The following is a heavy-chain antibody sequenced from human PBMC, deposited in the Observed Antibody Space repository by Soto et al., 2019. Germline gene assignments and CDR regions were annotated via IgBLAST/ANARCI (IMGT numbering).Heavy chain of an antibody. D-gene: IGHD3-10*01. J-gene: IGHJ4*02. CDR2: ISGSGGSP. Sequence: GSLRLSCAASGFTFSSYAMSWVRQAPGKGLEWVSAISGSGGSPYYADSVKGRFTISRDNSKNTLYLQMNSLRAEDTAVYYGAKDRALLWFGELYNDYWGQGTLVTVSS. CDR1: GFTFSSYA. V-gene: IGHV3-23*01. CDR3: AKDRALLWFGELYNDY.